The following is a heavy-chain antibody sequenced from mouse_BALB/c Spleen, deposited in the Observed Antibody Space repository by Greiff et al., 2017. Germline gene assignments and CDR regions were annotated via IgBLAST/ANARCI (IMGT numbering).Heavy chain of an antibody. CDR3: ARSRYYYGSSWFAY. CDR1: GFTFSSYW. Sequence: VKLMESGAELMKPGASVKISCTATGFTFSSYWIEWVKQRPGHGLEWIGEILPGSGSTNYNEKFKGKATFTADTSSNTAYMQLSSLTSEDSAVYYCARSRYYYGSSWFAYWGQGTLVTVSA. V-gene: IGHV1-9*01. J-gene: IGHJ3*01. CDR2: ILPGSGST. D-gene: IGHD1-1*01.